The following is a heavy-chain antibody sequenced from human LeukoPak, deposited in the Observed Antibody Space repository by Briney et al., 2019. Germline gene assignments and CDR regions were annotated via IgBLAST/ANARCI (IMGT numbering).Heavy chain of an antibody. CDR3: ARAKGDIVVVPAAMDTTYYYYYYMDV. CDR2: IIPIFGTA. D-gene: IGHD2-2*01. V-gene: IGHV1-69*05. Sequence: ASVNVSCKASGGTFSSYAISWVRQAPGQGLEWMGGIIPIFGTANYAQKFQGRVTITTDESTSTAYMELSSLRSEDTAVYYCARAKGDIVVVPAAMDTTYYYYYYMDVWGKGTTVTVSS. J-gene: IGHJ6*03. CDR1: GGTFSSYA.